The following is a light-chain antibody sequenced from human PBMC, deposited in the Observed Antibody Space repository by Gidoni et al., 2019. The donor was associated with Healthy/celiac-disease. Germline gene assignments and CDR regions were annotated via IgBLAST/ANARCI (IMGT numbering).Light chain of an antibody. V-gene: IGKV5-2*01. CDR2: EAT. CDR3: LRHDDFPLLT. J-gene: IGKJ4*02. Sequence: EMTLTQSPAFMSATPGDKVNISCKASQDIDDDMNWHQQKPGEDVIFIIQEATTLVPGIPPRVSGSGYGTDFTLTINNRGSEDAEYYFCLRHDDFPLLTFGGGTKVEIK. CDR1: QDIDDD.